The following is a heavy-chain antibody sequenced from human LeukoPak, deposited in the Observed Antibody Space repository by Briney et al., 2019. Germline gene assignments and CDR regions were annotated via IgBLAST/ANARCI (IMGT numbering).Heavy chain of an antibody. V-gene: IGHV4-61*02. CDR3: ARASGGYSYGYGYAFDI. J-gene: IGHJ3*02. CDR2: IYTSGST. D-gene: IGHD5-18*01. CDR1: GGSISSGSYY. Sequence: PSETLSLTCTVSGGSISSGSYYWSWIRQPAGKGLEWIGRIYTSGSTNYNPSLKSRVTISVDTSKNQFSLELSSVTAADTAVYYCARASGGYSYGYGYAFDIWGQGTMVTVSS.